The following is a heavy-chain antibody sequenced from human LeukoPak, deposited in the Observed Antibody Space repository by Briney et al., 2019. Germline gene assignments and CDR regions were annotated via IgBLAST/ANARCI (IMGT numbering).Heavy chain of an antibody. CDR1: GGSFSGYY. CDR2: INHSGST. D-gene: IGHD2-8*01. J-gene: IGHJ4*02. CDR3: ARGRRCTNGVCKGFDY. Sequence: PSETLSLTCAVYGGSFSGYYWSWIRQPPGKGLEWIGEINHSGSTNYNPSLKSRVTISVDTSKNQFSLKLSSVTAADTAVYYCARGRRCTNGVCKGFDYWGQGTLVTVSS. V-gene: IGHV4-34*01.